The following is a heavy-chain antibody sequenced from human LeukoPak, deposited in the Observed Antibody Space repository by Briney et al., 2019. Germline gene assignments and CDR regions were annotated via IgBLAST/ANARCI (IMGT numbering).Heavy chain of an antibody. D-gene: IGHD4-17*01. CDR3: AKANHYGDYLDY. CDR2: ISWNSGSI. Sequence: SLRLSCAASGFTFDDYGMEWVRQAPGRGLEWVSGISWNSGSIGYADSVKGRFTISRDNAKDSLYLQMNSLRAEDTALYYCAKANHYGDYLDYWGQGTLVTVSS. J-gene: IGHJ4*02. V-gene: IGHV3-9*01. CDR1: GFTFDDYG.